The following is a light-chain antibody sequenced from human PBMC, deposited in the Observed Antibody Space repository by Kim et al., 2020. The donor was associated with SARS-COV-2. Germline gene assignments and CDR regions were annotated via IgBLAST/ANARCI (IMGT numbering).Light chain of an antibody. CDR2: YDS. CDR3: QVWDTASDQYV. J-gene: IGLJ1*01. Sequence: APGKTASITCGGNNIGFKSVYWYQQKPGQAPVMVIYYDSDRPSGIPERFSGSNSGNTATLTINRVEAEDEADYFCQVWDTASDQYVFVSGTKVTVL. V-gene: IGLV3-21*04. CDR1: NIGFKS.